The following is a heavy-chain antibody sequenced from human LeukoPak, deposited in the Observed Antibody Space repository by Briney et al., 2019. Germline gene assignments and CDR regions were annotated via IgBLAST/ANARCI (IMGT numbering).Heavy chain of an antibody. CDR2: IYYSGST. Sequence: PSETLSLTCAVSGYSISSGYYWGWIRQPPGKGLEWIGYIYYSGSTNYNPSLKSRVTISVDTSKNQFSLKLSSVTAADTAVYYCARAPSRGSWYPPYWYFDLWGRGTLVTVSS. CDR3: ARAPSRGSWYPPYWYFDL. D-gene: IGHD6-13*01. CDR1: GYSISSGYY. V-gene: IGHV4-61*01. J-gene: IGHJ2*01.